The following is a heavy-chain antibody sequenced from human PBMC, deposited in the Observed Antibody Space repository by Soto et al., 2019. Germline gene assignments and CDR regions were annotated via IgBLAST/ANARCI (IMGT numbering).Heavy chain of an antibody. CDR3: ARVQVATTYYGMDV. CDR2: INPNSGGT. J-gene: IGHJ6*02. CDR1: GYTFTGYY. D-gene: IGHD5-12*01. Sequence: GASVKVSCKASGYTFTGYYMHWVRQAPGQGLEWMGWINPNSGGTNYAQKFQGWVTMTRDTSISTAYMELSRLRSDDTAVYYCARVQVATTYYGMDVWGQGTLVTVSS. V-gene: IGHV1-2*04.